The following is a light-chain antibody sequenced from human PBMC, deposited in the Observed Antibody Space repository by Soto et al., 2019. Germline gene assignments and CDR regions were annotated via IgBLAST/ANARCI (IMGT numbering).Light chain of an antibody. V-gene: IGLV7-43*01. CDR2: RTN. CDR3: VLLCSGEGV. Sequence: QAVVTQEPSLTVSPGGTVTLTCALTTGAVTSDYYPNWFQRKPGQALRTLIYRTNNKHSWTPARFSGSLLGGKAALTLSGVQPEDEADYYCVLLCSGEGVFGGGTKLTFL. CDR1: TGAVTSDYY. J-gene: IGLJ3*02.